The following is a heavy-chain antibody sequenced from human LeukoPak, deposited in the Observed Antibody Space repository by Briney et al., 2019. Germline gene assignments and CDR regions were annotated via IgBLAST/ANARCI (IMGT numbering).Heavy chain of an antibody. Sequence: GGSLRLSCAAAGITFSSYWMSWVRQAPGKGLEWVAFIRYDGSNKYYADSVKGRFTISRDNSKNTLYLQMNSLRAEDTAVYYCAKDGADIVVVPAATSYYYMDVWGKGTTVTVSS. J-gene: IGHJ6*03. CDR3: AKDGADIVVVPAATSYYYMDV. CDR1: GITFSSYW. CDR2: IRYDGSNK. V-gene: IGHV3-30*02. D-gene: IGHD2-2*01.